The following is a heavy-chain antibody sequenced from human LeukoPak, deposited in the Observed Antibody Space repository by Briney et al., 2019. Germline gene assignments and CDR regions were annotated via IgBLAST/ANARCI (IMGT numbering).Heavy chain of an antibody. CDR3: ARSVSISPMFDY. CDR1: GYIFTSYY. D-gene: IGHD2-21*01. Sequence: ASVNVSCKASGYIFTSYYMHWVRQAPGQGLEWMGWINPNTGSTNFAQKFQGRIAMMRATSITTCYMELNSLRSDDTAVYYCARSVSISPMFDYWGQGTLIPVSS. V-gene: IGHV1-2*02. J-gene: IGHJ4*02. CDR2: INPNTGST.